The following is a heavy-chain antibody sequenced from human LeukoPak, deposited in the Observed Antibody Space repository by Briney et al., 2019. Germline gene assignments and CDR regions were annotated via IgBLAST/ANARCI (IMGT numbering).Heavy chain of an antibody. J-gene: IGHJ4*02. D-gene: IGHD3-10*01. CDR2: INHSGST. Sequence: SETLSLTCAVYGGSFSGYYWSWIRQPPGKGLEWIGEINHSGSTNYNPSLKSRVTISVDTSKNQFSLKLSSVTAADTAVYYCARRYITMVRGVIRDDPFDYWGQGTLDTVSS. CDR3: ARRYITMVRGVIRDDPFDY. V-gene: IGHV4-34*01. CDR1: GGSFSGYY.